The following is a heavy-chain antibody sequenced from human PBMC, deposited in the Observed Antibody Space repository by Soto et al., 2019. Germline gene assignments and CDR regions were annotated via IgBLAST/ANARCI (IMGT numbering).Heavy chain of an antibody. V-gene: IGHV1-18*01. CDR3: ASQRAAAGQNWFDP. CDR1: GYTFTSYG. D-gene: IGHD6-13*01. Sequence: ASVKVSCKASGYTFTSYGISWVRQAPGQGLEWMGWISAYNGNTNYAQKLQGRVTMTTDTSTSTAYLELRSLRSDDTAVYSCASQRAAAGQNWFDPWGQGTRFTVSS. J-gene: IGHJ5*02. CDR2: ISAYNGNT.